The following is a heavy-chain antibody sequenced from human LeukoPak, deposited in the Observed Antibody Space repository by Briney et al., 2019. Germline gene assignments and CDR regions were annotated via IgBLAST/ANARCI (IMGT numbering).Heavy chain of an antibody. V-gene: IGHV3-11*01. CDR1: GFTFSDYY. D-gene: IGHD5-18*01. Sequence: GGSLRLSCAASGFTFSDYYMSWIRQAPGKGLEWVSYISSSGSTIYYADSAKGRFTISRDNAKNSLYLQMNSLRAEDTAVYYCARDPDTATLFDIWGQGTMVTVSS. CDR2: ISSSGSTI. J-gene: IGHJ3*02. CDR3: ARDPDTATLFDI.